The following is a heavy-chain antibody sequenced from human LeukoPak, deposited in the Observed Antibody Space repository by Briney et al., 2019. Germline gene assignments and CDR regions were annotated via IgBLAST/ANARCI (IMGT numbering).Heavy chain of an antibody. V-gene: IGHV3-33*01. CDR2: IWYDGSNN. Sequence: GESLKISCAASGFTFSSYGMHWVRQAPGKGLEWVAIIWYDGSNNYYADSVKGRFTISRDNSKNTLSLQMSSLRAEDTAVYYCARDSIAVAGCFDSWGQGTLVTVSS. CDR3: ARDSIAVAGCFDS. J-gene: IGHJ4*02. CDR1: GFTFSSYG. D-gene: IGHD6-19*01.